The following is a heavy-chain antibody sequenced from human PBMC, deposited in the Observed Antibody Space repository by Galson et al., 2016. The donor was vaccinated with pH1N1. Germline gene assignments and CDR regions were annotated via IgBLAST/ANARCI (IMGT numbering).Heavy chain of an antibody. CDR3: AGYCTSTNCHAGAFDI. J-gene: IGHJ3*02. D-gene: IGHD2-2*01. CDR2: IYQSGST. Sequence: TLSLTCGVSGGSISSGGYSWGWIRQPPGKGLEWIGYIYQSGSTYYNPSLRSRLTISVDRSKNQFSLKLNSVTATDTAVYYCAGYCTSTNCHAGAFDIWGQGTMVTVSS. V-gene: IGHV4-30-2*01. CDR1: GGSISSGGYS.